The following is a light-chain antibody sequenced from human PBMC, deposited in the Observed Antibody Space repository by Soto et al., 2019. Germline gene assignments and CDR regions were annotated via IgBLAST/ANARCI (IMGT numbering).Light chain of an antibody. CDR3: QQYGSSPAIT. J-gene: IGKJ4*01. CDR1: QSVSSSY. Sequence: EIVLTQSPATLSLSPGERATLSCRASQSVSSSYLAWYQQKPGQAPRLLIYGASSKATGIPDRFSGSGSGTDFTLTISRLEPEDFAVYYCQQYGSSPAITFCGGNKVETK. V-gene: IGKV3-20*01. CDR2: GAS.